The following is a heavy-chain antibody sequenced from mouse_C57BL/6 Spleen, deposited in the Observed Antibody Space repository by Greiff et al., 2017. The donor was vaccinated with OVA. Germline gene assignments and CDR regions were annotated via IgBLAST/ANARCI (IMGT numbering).Heavy chain of an antibody. Sequence: VQLQQSGPGMVKPSQSLSLTCTVTGYSITSGYDWHWIRHFPGNKLEWMGYISYSGSTNYNPSLKSRISITHDTSKNHFFLKLNSVTTEDTATYYCARGDDYRFAYWGQGTLVTVSA. V-gene: IGHV3-1*01. CDR1: GYSITSGYD. J-gene: IGHJ3*01. CDR3: ARGDDYRFAY. D-gene: IGHD2-4*01. CDR2: ISYSGST.